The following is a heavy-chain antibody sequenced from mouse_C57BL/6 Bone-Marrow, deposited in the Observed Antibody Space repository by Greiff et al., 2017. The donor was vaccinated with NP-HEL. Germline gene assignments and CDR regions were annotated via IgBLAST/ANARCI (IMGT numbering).Heavy chain of an antibody. Sequence: QVQLQQPGAELVKPGASVKLSCKASGYTFTSYWMHWVKQRPGRGLEWIGRIDPNSGGTKYNEKFKSKATLTVDKPSSTAYMQLSSLTSEDSAVYDCARSPYDYYGSSLGYWGQGTTLTVSS. CDR1: GYTFTSYW. CDR3: ARSPYDYYGSSLGY. D-gene: IGHD1-1*01. CDR2: IDPNSGGT. J-gene: IGHJ2*01. V-gene: IGHV1-72*01.